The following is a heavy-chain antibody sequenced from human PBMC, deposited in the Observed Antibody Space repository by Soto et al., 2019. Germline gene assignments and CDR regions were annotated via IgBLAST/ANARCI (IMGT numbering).Heavy chain of an antibody. J-gene: IGHJ4*02. CDR3: AKDGFSSGHHFDY. V-gene: IGHV3-23*01. Sequence: GGSLRLSCAASGFTFSSYAMSWVRHAPGKGLEWVSTISGSGGSTYYADSVKGRFTISRDNSKNTLYLQMNSLRAEDTAVYYCAKDGFSSGHHFDYWGQGTLVTVSS. D-gene: IGHD3-10*01. CDR1: GFTFSSYA. CDR2: ISGSGGST.